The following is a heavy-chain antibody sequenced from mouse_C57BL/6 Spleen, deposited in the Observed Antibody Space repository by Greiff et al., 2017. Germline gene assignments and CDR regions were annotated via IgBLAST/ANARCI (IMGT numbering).Heavy chain of an antibody. Sequence: QVQLQQPGAEPVRPGSSVKLFCKAFGYTFTSLRMDWVKPRPGQGLEWIGNIYSSDSETHYNQKFQDKATLTVDKSASTANMQLSSLTSEDSAVYYCARGDYDGYHPGYWGQGTTLTVSS. D-gene: IGHD2-3*01. CDR1: GYTFTSLR. J-gene: IGHJ2*01. CDR3: ARGDYDGYHPGY. V-gene: IGHV1-61*01. CDR2: IYSSDSET.